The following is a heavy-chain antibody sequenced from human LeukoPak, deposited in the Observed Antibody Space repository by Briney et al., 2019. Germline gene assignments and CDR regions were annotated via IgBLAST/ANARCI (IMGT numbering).Heavy chain of an antibody. J-gene: IGHJ4*02. D-gene: IGHD3-10*01. Sequence: ASVTVSCKASGGTFSIYAISWVRQAPGQGLEWMGRIIPIFGTANYAQKFQGRVTITADKSTSTAYMELSSLRSEDTAVYYCARVAQHGTAGVRGVMPYDYWGQGTLVTVSS. CDR3: ARVAQHGTAGVRGVMPYDY. CDR1: GGTFSIYA. CDR2: IIPIFGTA. V-gene: IGHV1-69*06.